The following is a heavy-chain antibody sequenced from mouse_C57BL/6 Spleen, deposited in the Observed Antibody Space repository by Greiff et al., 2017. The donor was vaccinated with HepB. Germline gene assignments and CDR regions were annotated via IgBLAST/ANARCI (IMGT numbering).Heavy chain of an antibody. D-gene: IGHD3-1*01. CDR2: INPSNGGT. V-gene: IGHV1-53*01. CDR1: GYTFTSYW. Sequence: QVQLQQSGTELVKPGASVKLSCKASGYTFTSYWMHWVKQRPGQGLEWIGDINPSNGGTNYNEKFKSKATLTVDKSSSTAYMQLSSLTSEDSAVYYCAREGYDNYIDYWGQGTTLTVSS. CDR3: AREGYDNYIDY. J-gene: IGHJ2*01.